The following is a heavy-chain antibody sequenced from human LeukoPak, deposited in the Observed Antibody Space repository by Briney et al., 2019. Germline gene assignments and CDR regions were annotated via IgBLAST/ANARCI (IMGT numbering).Heavy chain of an antibody. J-gene: IGHJ3*02. CDR3: ARPGSYGDYGDAFDI. CDR1: GGSFSGYY. D-gene: IGHD4-17*01. CDR2: IYHSGST. Sequence: SETLSLTCAVYGGSFSGYYWSWIRQPPGKGLEWIGEIYHSGSTNYNPSLKSRVTISVDKSKNQFSLKLSSVTAADTAVYYCARPGSYGDYGDAFDIWGQGTMVTVSS. V-gene: IGHV4-34*01.